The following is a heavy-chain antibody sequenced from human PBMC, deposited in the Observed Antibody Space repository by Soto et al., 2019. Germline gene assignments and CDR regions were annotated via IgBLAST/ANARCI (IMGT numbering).Heavy chain of an antibody. V-gene: IGHV3-9*01. D-gene: IGHD3-22*01. J-gene: IGHJ3*02. CDR3: AKDSPYYYDSSDSVGAFDI. CDR2: ISWNSGSI. CDR1: GFTFDDYA. Sequence: EVQLVESGGGLVQPGRSLRLSCAASGFTFDDYAMHWVRQAPGKGLEWVSGISWNSGSIGYADSVKGRFTISRDNAKNSLYLQMNSLRSEDTALYYCAKDSPYYYDSSDSVGAFDIWGQGTMVTVSS.